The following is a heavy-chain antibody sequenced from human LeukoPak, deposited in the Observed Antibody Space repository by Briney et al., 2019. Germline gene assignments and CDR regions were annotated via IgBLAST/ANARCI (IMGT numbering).Heavy chain of an antibody. CDR2: INHSGST. V-gene: IGHV4-34*01. J-gene: IGHJ6*03. CDR3: ARVTAAAYYYYMDV. CDR1: GGSFSGYY. Sequence: ASETLSLTCAVYGGSFSGYYWSWIRQPPGKGLEWIGEINHSGSTNYNPSLKSRVTISVDTSKNQFSLKLSSVTAADTAVYYCARVTAAAYYYYMDVWGKGTTVTVSS. D-gene: IGHD6-13*01.